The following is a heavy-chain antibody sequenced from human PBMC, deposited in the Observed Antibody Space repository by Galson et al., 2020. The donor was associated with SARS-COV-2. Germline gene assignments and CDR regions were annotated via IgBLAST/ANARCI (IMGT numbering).Heavy chain of an antibody. CDR1: GYTFTSYG. Sequence: ASVKVSCKASGYTFTSYGISWVRQAPGQGLEWMGWISAYNGNTNYAQKLQGRVTMTTDTSTSTAYMELRSLRSDDTAVYYCARVHGSGSKSYYYYYMDVWGKGTTVTVSS. CDR2: ISAYNGNT. CDR3: ARVHGSGSKSYYYYYMDV. J-gene: IGHJ6*03. V-gene: IGHV1-18*01. D-gene: IGHD3-10*01.